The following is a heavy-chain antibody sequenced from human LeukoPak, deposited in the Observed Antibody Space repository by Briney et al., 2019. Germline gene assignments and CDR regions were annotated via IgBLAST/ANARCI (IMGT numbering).Heavy chain of an antibody. V-gene: IGHV1-8*01. Sequence: ASVKVSCKASGYTFTSYDINWVRHATGQGLEWMGWMNPNSGNTGYAQKFQGRVTMTRNTSISTAYMELRSLRSDDTAVYYCARMRDGYKFDYWGQGALVTVSS. CDR1: GYTFTSYD. D-gene: IGHD5-24*01. CDR2: MNPNSGNT. J-gene: IGHJ4*02. CDR3: ARMRDGYKFDY.